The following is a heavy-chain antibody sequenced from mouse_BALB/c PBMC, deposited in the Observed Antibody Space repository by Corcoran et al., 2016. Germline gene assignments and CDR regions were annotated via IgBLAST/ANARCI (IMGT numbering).Heavy chain of an antibody. CDR2: ISCYNGAT. D-gene: IGHD1-1*01. J-gene: IGHJ4*01. V-gene: IGHV1S34*01. CDR1: GYSFTGYY. CDR3: ARDYYGRSTYAMDY. Sequence: LVKTGASVKISCKASGYSFTGYYMHWVKQSHGKSLEWIGYISCYNGATSYNQKFKGKATFTVDTSSSTAYMQFNSLTSEDSAVYYCARDYYGRSTYAMDYWGQGTSVTVSS.